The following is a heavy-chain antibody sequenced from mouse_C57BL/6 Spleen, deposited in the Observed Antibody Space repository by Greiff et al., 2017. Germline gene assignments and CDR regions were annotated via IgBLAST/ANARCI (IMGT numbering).Heavy chain of an antibody. CDR1: GFTFSDYY. J-gene: IGHJ2*01. CDR3: ARDDGYPDD. CDR2: INYDGSST. D-gene: IGHD2-3*01. V-gene: IGHV5-16*01. Sequence: EVKLVESEGGLVQPGSSMKLSCTASGFTFSDYYMAWVRQVPEKGLEWVANINYDGSSTYYLDSLKSRFIISRDNAKNILCLQMSSLKAEDTATDYGARDDGYPDDWGQGTTLTVSS.